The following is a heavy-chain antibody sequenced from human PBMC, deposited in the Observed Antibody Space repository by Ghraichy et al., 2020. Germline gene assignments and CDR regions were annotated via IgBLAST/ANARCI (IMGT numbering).Heavy chain of an antibody. CDR2: IYQSGAT. J-gene: IGHJ3*01. CDR3: ARAPYDDDGFYDDGFDV. V-gene: IGHV4-30-2*01. Sequence: SETLSLTFAVSGGSISSDSFSWSWIRQPPGKGLEWIGYIYQSGATYYNPSLKSQVTISLDDSRNQFSLNLSSVTAADTAVYYCARAPYDDDGFYDDGFDVWGQGIMFTVSS. CDR1: GGSISSDSFS. D-gene: IGHD3-22*01.